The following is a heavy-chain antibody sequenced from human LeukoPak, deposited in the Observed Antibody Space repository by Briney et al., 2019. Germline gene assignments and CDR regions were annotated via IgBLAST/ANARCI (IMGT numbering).Heavy chain of an antibody. V-gene: IGHV4-39*07. CDR2: INHSGST. D-gene: IGHD4-17*01. CDR3: ARTTVTTNYFDL. Sequence: SETLSLTCTVSGDSISTSNSYWGWIRQPPGKGLEWIGEINHSGSTNYNPSLKSRVTISVDTSKNQFSLKLSSVTAADTAVYYCARTTVTTNYFDLWGRGTLVTVSS. J-gene: IGHJ2*01. CDR1: GDSISTSNSY.